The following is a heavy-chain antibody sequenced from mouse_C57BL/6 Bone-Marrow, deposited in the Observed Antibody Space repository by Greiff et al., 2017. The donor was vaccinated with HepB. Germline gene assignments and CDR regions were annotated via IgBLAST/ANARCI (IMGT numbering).Heavy chain of an antibody. V-gene: IGHV1-81*01. J-gene: IGHJ3*01. D-gene: IGHD2-4*01. Sequence: QVQLQQSGAELARPGASVKLSCKASGYTFTSYGISWVKQRTGQGLEWIGEIYPRSGNTYYNEKFKGKATLTADNSSSTAYMELRSLTSEDSAVYFCASYDYDVDWFAYWGQETLVTVSA. CDR3: ASYDYDVDWFAY. CDR1: GYTFTSYG. CDR2: IYPRSGNT.